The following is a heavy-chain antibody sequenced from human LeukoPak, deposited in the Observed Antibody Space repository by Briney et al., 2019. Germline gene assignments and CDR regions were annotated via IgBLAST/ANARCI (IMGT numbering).Heavy chain of an antibody. CDR2: IYYSGST. V-gene: IGHV4-59*01. D-gene: IGHD3-9*01. CDR3: ARGATYDILTVYPSPDS. CDR1: GGSIRGNY. J-gene: IGHJ4*02. Sequence: SSETLSLTCTVSGGSIRGNYWSWLPQPPGKGVEWFGNIYYSGSTNYNPSLKSRITMSVDMSKNQFSLRLSTVTAADTAVYYCARGATYDILTVYPSPDSWGQGILVTVSS.